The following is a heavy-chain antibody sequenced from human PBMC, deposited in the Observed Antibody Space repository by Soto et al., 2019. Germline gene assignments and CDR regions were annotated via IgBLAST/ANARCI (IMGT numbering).Heavy chain of an antibody. CDR1: GFTVSSNY. Sequence: PGGSLRLSCAASGFTVSSNYMNWVRQAPGKGLEWVSVIYSGGNTYYADSVKGRFTISRDNSKNTLYLQMNSLRAEDTAVYYCASLGYSGYDFAFDIWGQGTLVTFSS. CDR2: IYSGGNT. J-gene: IGHJ3*02. V-gene: IGHV3-53*01. D-gene: IGHD5-12*01. CDR3: ASLGYSGYDFAFDI.